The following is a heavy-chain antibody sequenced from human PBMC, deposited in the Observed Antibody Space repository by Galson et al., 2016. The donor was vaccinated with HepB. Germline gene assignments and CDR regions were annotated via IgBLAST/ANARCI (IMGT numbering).Heavy chain of an antibody. CDR3: ARASGDLFDY. V-gene: IGHV3-30*04. CDR1: GFSFRNYA. CDR2: MSYDGRGI. D-gene: IGHD4-17*01. Sequence: SLRLSCAASGFSFRNYAMHWVRQAPGKGLEWVAVMSYDGRGIYYADSVKGRFTISKDKGRMTFSGANSKDTLYLQMNSLGTEDTAVYYCARASGDLFDYWGQGTLVTVSS. J-gene: IGHJ4*02.